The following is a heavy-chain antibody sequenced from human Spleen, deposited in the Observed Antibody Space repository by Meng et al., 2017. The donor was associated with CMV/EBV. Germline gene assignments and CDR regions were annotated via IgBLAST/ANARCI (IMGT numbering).Heavy chain of an antibody. D-gene: IGHD4-23*01. CDR3: ARGGDYGGDSLDS. CDR1: GGSFSDYY. CDR2: INHSGST. Sequence: CAVSGGSFSDYYWNWIRQPPGKGLEWVGEINHSGSTTSNPSLKSRVTISIDTSRNQFSLKLSSVTAADTAVYYCARGGDYGGDSLDSWGQGTLVTVSS. J-gene: IGHJ4*02. V-gene: IGHV4-34*01.